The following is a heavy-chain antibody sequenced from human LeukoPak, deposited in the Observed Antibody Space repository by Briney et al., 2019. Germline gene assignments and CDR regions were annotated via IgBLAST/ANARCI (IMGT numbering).Heavy chain of an antibody. CDR2: INHSGST. V-gene: IGHV4-34*01. Sequence: TSETLSLTCAVYGGSFSGYYWSWIRQPPGKGLEWIGEINHSGSTNYNPSLKSRVTISVDTSKNQFSLKLSSVTAADTAVYYCAREILYYYSSGLRYYYYMGVWGKGTTVTVSS. D-gene: IGHD3-22*01. J-gene: IGHJ6*03. CDR3: AREILYYYSSGLRYYYYMGV. CDR1: GGSFSGYY.